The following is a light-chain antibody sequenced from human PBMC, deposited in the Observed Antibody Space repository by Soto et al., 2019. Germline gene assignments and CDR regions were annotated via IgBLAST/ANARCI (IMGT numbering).Light chain of an antibody. Sequence: EIVLTQSPGTLSLSPGDRATLSCRASQSLSSRYLAWYRQKPGQAPRLLIYGSSNSATGIPHRFGGSGSGKDFPITISRLEPDDIAVYYCQQYSSSPPTFGGGTKVEIK. CDR3: QQYSSSPPT. J-gene: IGKJ4*01. V-gene: IGKV3-20*01. CDR1: QSLSSRY. CDR2: GSS.